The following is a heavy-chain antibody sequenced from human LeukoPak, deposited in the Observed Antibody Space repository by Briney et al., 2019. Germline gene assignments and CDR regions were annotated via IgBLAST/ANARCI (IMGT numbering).Heavy chain of an antibody. CDR1: GFTFSSYA. V-gene: IGHV3-64*01. J-gene: IGHJ4*02. Sequence: GGSLRLSCAASGFTFSSYAMHWVRQAPGKGLEYVSAISSNGGSTYYANSVKGRFTISRDNSKNTLYLQMGSLRAEDMAVYYCARDVGPGYFDYWGQGTLVTVSS. CDR2: ISSNGGST. CDR3: ARDVGPGYFDY. D-gene: IGHD1-26*01.